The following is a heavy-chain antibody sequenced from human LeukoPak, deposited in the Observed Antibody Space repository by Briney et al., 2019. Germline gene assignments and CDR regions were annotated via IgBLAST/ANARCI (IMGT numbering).Heavy chain of an antibody. D-gene: IGHD2-21*01. Sequence: SVKVSCKASGGTFSSYAISWVRQAPGLGLEWMGRIIPIFGTANYAQKFQGRVTITTDESTSTAYMELSSLRSEATAVYWCGSRGVVRYCVDYWGQGTLVTVSS. V-gene: IGHV1-69*05. J-gene: IGHJ4*02. CDR3: GSRGVVRYCVDY. CDR2: IIPIFGTA. CDR1: GGTFSSYA.